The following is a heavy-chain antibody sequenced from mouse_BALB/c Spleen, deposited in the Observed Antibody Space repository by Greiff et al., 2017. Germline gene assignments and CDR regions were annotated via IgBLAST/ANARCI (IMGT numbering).Heavy chain of an antibody. J-gene: IGHJ3*01. CDR2: IWAGGST. CDR3: ARGHYYDYDEFAY. Sequence: QVQLQQSGPGLVAPSQSLSITCTVSGFSLTSYGVHWVRQPPGKGLEWLGVIWAGGSTNYNSALMSRLSISKDNSKSQVFLKMNSLQTDDTAMYYCARGHYYDYDEFAYWGQGTLVTVSA. V-gene: IGHV2-9*02. CDR1: GFSLTSYG. D-gene: IGHD2-4*01.